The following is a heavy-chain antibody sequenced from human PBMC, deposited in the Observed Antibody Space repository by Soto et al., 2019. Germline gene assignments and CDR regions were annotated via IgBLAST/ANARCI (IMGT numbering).Heavy chain of an antibody. Sequence: PGGSLRLSCAASGCTFSSYSMNWVRQAPGKGLEWVSSISSSSSYIYYADSVKGRFTISRDNAKNSLYLQMNSLRAEDTAVYYCATDRGSRTGRSCYIVPFDSWVQGPLVTVSS. J-gene: IGHJ4*02. CDR3: ATDRGSRTGRSCYIVPFDS. V-gene: IGHV3-21*01. CDR2: ISSSSSYI. CDR1: GCTFSSYS. D-gene: IGHD2-15*01.